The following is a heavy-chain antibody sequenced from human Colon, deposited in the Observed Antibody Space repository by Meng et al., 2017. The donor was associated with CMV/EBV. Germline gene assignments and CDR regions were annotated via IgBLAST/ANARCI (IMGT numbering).Heavy chain of an antibody. J-gene: IGHJ6*02. CDR3: VRYENLQHGMDV. D-gene: IGHD2-8*01. Sequence: GESLKISCETSGFSFSGYWMGWVRQAPGKGLEWVAYIKRDGNEKDYVGSVKGRFTISRDNAKNSLSLQMNSLRAEDTAVYYCVRYENLQHGMDVWGHGNAGHRLL. V-gene: IGHV3-7*01. CDR2: IKRDGNEK. CDR1: GFSFSGYW.